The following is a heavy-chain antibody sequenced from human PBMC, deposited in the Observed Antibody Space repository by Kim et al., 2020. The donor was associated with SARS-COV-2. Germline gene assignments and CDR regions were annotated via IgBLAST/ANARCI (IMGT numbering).Heavy chain of an antibody. J-gene: IGHJ4*02. D-gene: IGHD3-22*01. CDR2: IYYSGST. Sequence: SETLSLTCTVSGGSISSYYWSWIRQPPGKGLEWIGYIYYSGSTNYNPSLKSRVTISVDTSKNQFSLKLSSVTAADTAVYYCARAYYDSSGYYQLIDYWGQGTLVTVSS. V-gene: IGHV4-59*08. CDR3: ARAYYDSSGYYQLIDY. CDR1: GGSISSYY.